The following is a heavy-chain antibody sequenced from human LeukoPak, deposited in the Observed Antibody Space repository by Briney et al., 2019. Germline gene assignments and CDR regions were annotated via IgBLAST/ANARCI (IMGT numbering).Heavy chain of an antibody. CDR3: ARGLPYYDILTGYYNRDAFDI. CDR1: GGSFSGYY. D-gene: IGHD3-9*01. Sequence: SETLSLTCAVYGGSFSGYYWSWIRQPPGKGLELIGEINHSGSTNYNPSLKSRVTISVDTSKNQFSLKLSSVTAADTAVYYCARGLPYYDILTGYYNRDAFDIWGQGTMVTVSS. J-gene: IGHJ3*02. V-gene: IGHV4-34*01. CDR2: INHSGST.